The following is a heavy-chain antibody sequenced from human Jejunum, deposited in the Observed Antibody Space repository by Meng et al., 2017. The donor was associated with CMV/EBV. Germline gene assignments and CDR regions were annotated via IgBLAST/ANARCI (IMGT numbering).Heavy chain of an antibody. CDR2: INPNSDGT. CDR3: ARGRRKYRGFPDLLDY. Sequence: SGYTFSDYHIRWVRQAPGRGLEWRGRINPNSDGTNYAQNFQGRVTLARDTSIKTDYMELNRLSSDDTAVYFCARGRRKYRGFPDLLDYWGQGILVTVSS. J-gene: IGHJ4*02. CDR1: GYTFSDYH. D-gene: IGHD1-1*01. V-gene: IGHV1-2*06.